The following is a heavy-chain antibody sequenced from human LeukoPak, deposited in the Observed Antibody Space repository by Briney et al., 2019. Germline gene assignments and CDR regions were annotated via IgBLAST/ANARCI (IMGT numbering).Heavy chain of an antibody. Sequence: GGSLRLSCAASGFTFSNYAMHWVRQAPRKGLEYVSTISSNGGSTHYANSVKGRFTISRDNSKSTLYLQMGCLRDDDTAVYYCARGGTYSSSSLGDYWGQGTLVTVSS. CDR1: GFTFSNYA. D-gene: IGHD6-6*01. V-gene: IGHV3-64*01. CDR3: ARGGTYSSSSLGDY. J-gene: IGHJ4*02. CDR2: ISSNGGST.